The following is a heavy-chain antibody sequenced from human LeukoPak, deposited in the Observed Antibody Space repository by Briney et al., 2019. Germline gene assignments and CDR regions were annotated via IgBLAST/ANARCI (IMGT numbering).Heavy chain of an antibody. CDR1: GFTFSTYW. Sequence: GGSLRLSCAASGFTFSTYWMHWVRRAPGKGLLWVSRINGDGTSTKYADSVKGRFTISRDNARHTLYLQMNSLRAEDTAVCYCARASTTVPNLLDYWGQGTLVTVSS. J-gene: IGHJ4*02. D-gene: IGHD4-17*01. CDR2: INGDGTST. CDR3: ARASTTVPNLLDY. V-gene: IGHV3-74*03.